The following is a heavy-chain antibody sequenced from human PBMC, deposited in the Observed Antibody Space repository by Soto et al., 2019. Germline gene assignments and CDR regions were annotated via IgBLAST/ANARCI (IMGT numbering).Heavy chain of an antibody. CDR1: GGSFSGYY. CDR3: ARGGVGKGPRSYYYGMDV. V-gene: IGHV4-34*01. Sequence: LSLTCAVYGGSFSGYYWSWIRQPPGKGLEWIGEINHSGSTNYNPSLRSRVTISVDTSKNQFSLKLSSVTAADTAVYYCARGGVGKGPRSYYYGMDVWGQGTTVTVSS. D-gene: IGHD3-16*01. J-gene: IGHJ6*02. CDR2: INHSGST.